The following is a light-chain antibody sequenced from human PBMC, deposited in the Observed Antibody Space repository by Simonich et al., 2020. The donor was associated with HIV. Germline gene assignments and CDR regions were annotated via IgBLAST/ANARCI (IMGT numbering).Light chain of an antibody. J-gene: IGKJ1*01. Sequence: DIVMTQSPDSLAVSLGERATINCKSSQSVLYSSNNKNYLAWYQQKPGQPPKLLFHWASIRESGVPDRFSGSGSGTDFTLTISSLQAEDVAVYYCQQYYSTPTFGQGTKVEIK. CDR3: QQYYSTPT. CDR1: QSVLYSSNNKNY. V-gene: IGKV4-1*01. CDR2: WAS.